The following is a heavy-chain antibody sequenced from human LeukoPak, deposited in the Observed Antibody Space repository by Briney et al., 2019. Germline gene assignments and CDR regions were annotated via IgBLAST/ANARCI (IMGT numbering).Heavy chain of an antibody. J-gene: IGHJ5*02. CDR3: ARTVAATAGYWFDP. CDR2: IYYSGST. D-gene: IGHD2-15*01. Sequence: SETLSLTCTVSGGSISSYYWSWIRQPPGKGLEWLGYIYYSGSTNYNPSLKSRVTISVDTSKSQFSLKLSSVTAADTAVYYCARTVAATAGYWFDPWGQGTLVTVSS. CDR1: GGSISSYY. V-gene: IGHV4-59*01.